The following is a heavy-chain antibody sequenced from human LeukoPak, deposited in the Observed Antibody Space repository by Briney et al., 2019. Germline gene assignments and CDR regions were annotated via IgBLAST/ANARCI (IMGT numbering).Heavy chain of an antibody. J-gene: IGHJ4*02. CDR2: ISSSSSTI. V-gene: IGHV3-48*02. Sequence: GGSLRLSCAASGFTFDDYAMHWVRQAPGKGLEWVSYISSSSSTIYYADSVKGRFTISRDNAKNSLYLQMNSLRDEDTAVYYCARDSDCSSTSCYDLDYWGQGTLVTVSS. CDR3: ARDSDCSSTSCYDLDY. CDR1: GFTFDDYA. D-gene: IGHD2-2*01.